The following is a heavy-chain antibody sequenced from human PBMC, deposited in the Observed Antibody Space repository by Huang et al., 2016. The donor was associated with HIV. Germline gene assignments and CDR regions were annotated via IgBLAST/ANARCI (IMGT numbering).Heavy chain of an antibody. CDR1: GYTFSNYD. D-gene: IGHD3-16*01. CDR3: ARDASIDGGAHFDL. V-gene: IGHV1-8*01. CDR2: MNPKNVNT. Sequence: QVQLVHSGAEVKKPGASVRVSCKASGYTFSNYDINWLRKAYGQGLEWMGWMNPKNVNTGSAQKLQGRVTMTRDTSISTAYMELSSLRSDDTALYYCARDASIDGGAHFDLWGRGTLITVSS. J-gene: IGHJ2*01.